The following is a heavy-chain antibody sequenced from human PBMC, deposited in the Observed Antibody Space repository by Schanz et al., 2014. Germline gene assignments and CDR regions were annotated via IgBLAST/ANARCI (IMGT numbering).Heavy chain of an antibody. V-gene: IGHV7-4-1*02. CDR1: GYTFTSYA. CDR2: INTNTGNP. D-gene: IGHD6-19*01. CDR3: TTETIAMAGTFSI. J-gene: IGHJ4*02. Sequence: QVQLVQSGSELKKPGASVKVSCKASGYTFTSYAMNWVRQAPGQGLEWVGWINTNTGNPTYAQGFTGRFVFSLDTSVRTAYLQISSLKAEATAAYYCTTETIAMAGTFSIWGQGTLVTVSS.